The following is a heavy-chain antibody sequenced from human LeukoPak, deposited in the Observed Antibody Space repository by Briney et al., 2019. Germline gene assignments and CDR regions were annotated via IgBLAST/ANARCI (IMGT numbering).Heavy chain of an antibody. J-gene: IGHJ4*02. CDR1: GFTFSSYA. CDR2: IRGSGGST. V-gene: IGHV3-23*01. CDR3: AKTPVATIQERGDY. D-gene: IGHD5-12*01. Sequence: PGGSLRLSCSASGFTFSSYAMSSVRQAPGKWLEWGSAIRGSGGSTYYAESVKGRFTISRDNSKNTLYLQMNSLRAEDTAVYYCAKTPVATIQERGDYWGQGTLVTVSS.